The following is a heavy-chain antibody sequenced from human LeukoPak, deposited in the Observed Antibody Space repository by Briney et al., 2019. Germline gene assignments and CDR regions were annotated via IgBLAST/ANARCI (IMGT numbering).Heavy chain of an antibody. CDR2: INPNSGGT. Sequence: ASVKVSCKASGYTFTGYYMHWVRQAPGQGLEWMGWINPNSGGTNCAQKFQGWVTMTRDTSISTAYMELSRLRSDDTAVYYCARGKSPLSREDYFDYWGQGTLVTVSS. CDR1: GYTFTGYY. CDR3: ARGKSPLSREDYFDY. J-gene: IGHJ4*02. D-gene: IGHD5-24*01. V-gene: IGHV1-2*04.